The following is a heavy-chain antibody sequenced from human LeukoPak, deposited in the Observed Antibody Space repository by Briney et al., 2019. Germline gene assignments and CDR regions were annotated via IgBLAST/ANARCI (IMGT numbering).Heavy chain of an antibody. D-gene: IGHD3-3*01. CDR3: ARTSTYYDFWSGKLNWFDP. Sequence: PSETLSLTYTVSGGSISSSSYYWGWIRQPPGKGLEWIGSIYYSGSTYYNPSLKSRVTISVDTSKNQFSLKLSSVTAADTAVYYCARTSTYYDFWSGKLNWFDPWGQGTLVTVSS. J-gene: IGHJ5*02. CDR1: GGSISSSSYY. CDR2: IYYSGST. V-gene: IGHV4-39*01.